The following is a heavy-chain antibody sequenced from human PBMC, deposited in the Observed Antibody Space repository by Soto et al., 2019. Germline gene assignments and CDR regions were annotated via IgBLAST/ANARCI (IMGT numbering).Heavy chain of an antibody. Sequence: SETLSLTCTVSGGSISSGDYYWSWIRQPPGKGLEWIGYIYYSGSTYYNPSLKSRVTISVDTSKNQFSLKLSSVTAADTAVYYCARVKERRDGYNRRNNWFDPWGQGTLVTVS. D-gene: IGHD5-12*01. CDR3: ARVKERRDGYNRRNNWFDP. CDR1: GGSISSGDYY. V-gene: IGHV4-30-4*01. J-gene: IGHJ5*02. CDR2: IYYSGST.